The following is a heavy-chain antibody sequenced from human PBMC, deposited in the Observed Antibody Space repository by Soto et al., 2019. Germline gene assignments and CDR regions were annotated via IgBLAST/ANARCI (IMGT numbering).Heavy chain of an antibody. CDR1: GGTTSSYT. CDR2: IVTMIGKV. CDR3: AMRTGNWNPLAD. V-gene: IGHV1-69*02. Sequence: QVQLVQPGAEVEKPGSSVKVSCKASGGTTSSYTISWVRQSPGQGLEWMGNIVTMIGKVDYAQKFQGRVTITADKSTRTVYMELSSLRSDDTAVYFCAMRTGNWNPLADWGQGTLVTVSS. D-gene: IGHD1-1*01. J-gene: IGHJ4*02.